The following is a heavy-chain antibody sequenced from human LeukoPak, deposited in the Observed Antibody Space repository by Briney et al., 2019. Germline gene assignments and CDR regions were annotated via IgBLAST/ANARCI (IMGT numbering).Heavy chain of an antibody. CDR3: ARGGSSPFYFGGHVF. CDR1: GYLFSSYY. J-gene: IGHJ4*02. D-gene: IGHD3-10*01. CDR2: INPSDSDT. V-gene: IGHV5-51*01. Sequence: RGESLKISCQGSGYLFSSYYIGWARQMPGKGLEWMGIINPSDSDTKYSPSFQGQVTMSVDTSTKSAYLQWSSLKSSDTATYHCARGGSSPFYFGGHVFWGQGTVVTVSS.